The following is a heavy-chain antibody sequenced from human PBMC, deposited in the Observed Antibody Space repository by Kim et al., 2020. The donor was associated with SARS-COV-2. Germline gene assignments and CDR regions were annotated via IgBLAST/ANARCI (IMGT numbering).Heavy chain of an antibody. J-gene: IGHJ4*02. Sequence: GGSLRLSCAASGFIFRNYGMHWVRQAPGKGLEWVAVICGDGGKKYYADSVKGRFTISRDNSKNTLYLQMNSLRAEDTAVYYCAKAPADGDYYWGQGTLVTVSS. CDR2: ICGDGGKK. D-gene: IGHD4-17*01. CDR3: AKAPADGDYY. V-gene: IGHV3-33*06. CDR1: GFIFRNYG.